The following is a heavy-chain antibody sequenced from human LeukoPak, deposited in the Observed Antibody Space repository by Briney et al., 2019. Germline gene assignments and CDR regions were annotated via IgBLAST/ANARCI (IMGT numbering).Heavy chain of an antibody. J-gene: IGHJ4*02. Sequence: PGGSLRLSCAASGFIFSTYGMHWVRQAPGKGLEWVTFIQYDGGNKNYADSVRGRFTISRDNSKNTLYLQMNSLRAEDTAVYHCASIAVAVRARDYWGQGTLVTVSS. CDR2: IQYDGGNK. CDR3: ASIAVAVRARDY. D-gene: IGHD6-19*01. V-gene: IGHV3-30*02. CDR1: GFIFSTYG.